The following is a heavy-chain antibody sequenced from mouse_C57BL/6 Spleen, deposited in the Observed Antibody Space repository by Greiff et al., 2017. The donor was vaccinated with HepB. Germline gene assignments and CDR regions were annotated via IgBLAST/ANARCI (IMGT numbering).Heavy chain of an antibody. J-gene: IGHJ4*01. Sequence: VQLQQSGPELVKPGASVKISCKASGYAFSSSWMNWVKQRPGKGLEWIGRIYPGDGDTNYNGKFKGKATLTADKSSSTAYMQLSSLTSEDSAVYFCARRGSSSYYYAMDYWGQGTSVTVSS. V-gene: IGHV1-82*01. CDR2: IYPGDGDT. D-gene: IGHD1-1*01. CDR1: GYAFSSSW. CDR3: ARRGSSSYYYAMDY.